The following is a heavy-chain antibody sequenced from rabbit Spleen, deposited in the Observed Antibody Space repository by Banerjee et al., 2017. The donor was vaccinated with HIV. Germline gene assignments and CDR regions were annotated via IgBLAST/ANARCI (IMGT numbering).Heavy chain of an antibody. Sequence: QSLEESGGDLVKPGASLTLTCTASGFSFSSNYYMCWVRQAPGKGLELIACIYTSSGSSDYASWVNGRFTGSKTSSTTVTLQMTSLTAADTATYFCARDSFYAGAVYGSFTRLDLWGQGTLVTVS. V-gene: IGHV1S40*01. CDR1: GFSFSSNYY. J-gene: IGHJ3*01. CDR3: ARDSFYAGAVYGSFTRLDL. CDR2: IYTSSGSS. D-gene: IGHD4-2*01.